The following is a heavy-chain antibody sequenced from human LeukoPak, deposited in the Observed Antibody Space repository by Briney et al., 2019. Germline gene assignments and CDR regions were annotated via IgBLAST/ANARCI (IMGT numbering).Heavy chain of an antibody. Sequence: ASVTVSCKASGGTFSSYAISWVRQAPGQGLEWMGGIIPIFGTANYAQKFQGRVTITADESTSTAYMELSSLRSEDTAVYYCASPRGYDFWSGFLVSWGQGTLVTVSS. CDR3: ASPRGYDFWSGFLVS. D-gene: IGHD3-3*01. CDR1: GGTFSSYA. J-gene: IGHJ4*02. CDR2: IIPIFGTA. V-gene: IGHV1-69*13.